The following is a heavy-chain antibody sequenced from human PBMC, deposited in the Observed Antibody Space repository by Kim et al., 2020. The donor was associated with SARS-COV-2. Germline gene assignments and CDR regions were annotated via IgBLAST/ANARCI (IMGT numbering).Heavy chain of an antibody. CDR1: GGSISSISYY. CDR2: IYSRGST. D-gene: IGHD6-13*01. J-gene: IGHJ6*02. V-gene: IGHV4-39*01. Sequence: SETLSLTCTVSGGSISSISYYWGWIRQPPGKDLEWIGTIYSRGSTYYNPSLKSRVTISVDTSKNQFSLKLSSVTAADTAVYYCARHRSSSWNPDYYYGMDVWGQGTTVTVSS. CDR3: ARHRSSSWNPDYYYGMDV.